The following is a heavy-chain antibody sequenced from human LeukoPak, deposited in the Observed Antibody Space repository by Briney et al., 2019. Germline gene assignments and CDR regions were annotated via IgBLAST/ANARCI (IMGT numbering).Heavy chain of an antibody. Sequence: GGSLRLSCAASGFTFSSYWMHWVRQAPGKGLVWVSRINSDGSSTSYADSVKGRFTISRDNAKNSLYLQMNSLRAEDTALYYCAKEAPYSSTFDYWGQGTLVTVSS. D-gene: IGHD6-13*01. J-gene: IGHJ4*02. CDR1: GFTFSSYW. CDR3: AKEAPYSSTFDY. CDR2: INSDGSST. V-gene: IGHV3-74*01.